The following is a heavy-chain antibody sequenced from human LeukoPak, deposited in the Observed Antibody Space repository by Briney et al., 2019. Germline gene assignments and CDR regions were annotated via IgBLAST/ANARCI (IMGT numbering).Heavy chain of an antibody. CDR1: GFTFSSYA. J-gene: IGHJ4*02. CDR2: ISSNGGST. D-gene: IGHD3-22*01. V-gene: IGHV3-64*01. Sequence: GGSLRLSCAASGFTFSSYAMHWVRQAPGKGLEYVSAISSNGGSTYYANSVKGRFTISRDNSKNKLYLQMGSLRAEDMAVYYCAREYYYDTSGYYPLDYWGQGTLVTVSS. CDR3: AREYYYDTSGYYPLDY.